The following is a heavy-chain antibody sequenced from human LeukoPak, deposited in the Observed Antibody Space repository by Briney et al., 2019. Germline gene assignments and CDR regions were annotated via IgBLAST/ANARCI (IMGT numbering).Heavy chain of an antibody. CDR1: GFTFSSYA. CDR3: AKDHTPSSWYPSGY. V-gene: IGHV3-23*01. Sequence: PGKSLRLSCAASGFTFSSYAMSWVRQAPGKGLEWVSAISGSGGSTYYADSVKGRFTISRDNSKNTLYLQMNSLRAEDTAVYYCAKDHTPSSWYPSGYWGQGTLVTVSS. J-gene: IGHJ4*02. D-gene: IGHD6-13*01. CDR2: ISGSGGST.